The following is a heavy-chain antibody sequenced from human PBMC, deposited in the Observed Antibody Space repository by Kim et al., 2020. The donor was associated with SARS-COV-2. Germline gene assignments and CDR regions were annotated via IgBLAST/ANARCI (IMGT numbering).Heavy chain of an antibody. J-gene: IGHJ4*02. CDR1: GYTFTTYD. Sequence: ASVKVSCKASGYTFTTYDMHWVRQAPGQGLEWVGWINIGNGKTIYSRKFQGRVTITRDTSATTAYMQLNSLESEDTAVYYCTKDVGATGNSDYWGQGTLVTVSS. CDR2: INIGNGKT. CDR3: TKDVGATGNSDY. D-gene: IGHD1-1*01. V-gene: IGHV1-3*04.